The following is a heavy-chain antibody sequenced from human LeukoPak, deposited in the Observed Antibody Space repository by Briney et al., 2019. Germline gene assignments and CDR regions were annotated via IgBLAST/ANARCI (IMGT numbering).Heavy chain of an antibody. CDR3: ARAPAGEDY. V-gene: IGHV3-23*01. Sequence: GGSLRLSCAASGFTVSSYGMSWVRQAPGKGLEWVSAISGSGGSTYYADSVKGRFTISRDKSKNTLYLQMNSLRAEDTAVYYCARAPAGEDYWGQGTLVTVSS. CDR2: ISGSGGST. CDR1: GFTVSSYG. J-gene: IGHJ4*02. D-gene: IGHD3-16*01.